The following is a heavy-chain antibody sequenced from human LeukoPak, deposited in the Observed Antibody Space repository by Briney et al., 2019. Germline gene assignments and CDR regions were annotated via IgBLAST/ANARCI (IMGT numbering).Heavy chain of an antibody. CDR1: GFTVSSNY. Sequence: PGGSLRLSCAASGFTVSSNYMSWVRQAPGKGLEWASVIYSGGSTYYADSVKGRFTISRDNSKNTLYLQMNSLRAEDTAVYYCARDWSGYYDYWGQGTLVTVSS. CDR2: IYSGGST. D-gene: IGHD3-3*01. V-gene: IGHV3-53*01. CDR3: ARDWSGYYDY. J-gene: IGHJ4*02.